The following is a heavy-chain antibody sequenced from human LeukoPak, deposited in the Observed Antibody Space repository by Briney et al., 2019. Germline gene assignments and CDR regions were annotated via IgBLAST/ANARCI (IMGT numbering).Heavy chain of an antibody. V-gene: IGHV1-18*01. CDR1: GYTFTSYD. J-gene: IGHJ4*02. D-gene: IGHD2-2*01. CDR2: ISAYNGNT. Sequence: ASVKVSCKASGYTFTSYDINWVRQATGQGLEWMGWISAYNGNTNYAQKLQGRVTMTTDTSTSTAYMELRSLRSDDTAVYYCARDRDIVVVPAARSVLRFLEWFPNYYWGQGTLVTVSS. CDR3: ARDRDIVVVPAARSVLRFLEWFPNYY.